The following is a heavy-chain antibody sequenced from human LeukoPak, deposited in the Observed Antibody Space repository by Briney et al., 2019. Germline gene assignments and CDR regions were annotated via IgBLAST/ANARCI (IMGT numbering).Heavy chain of an antibody. Sequence: QPGRSLRLSCTASGFTFGDYAMSWVRQAPGKGLEWVGFNRSKAYGGTTEYAASVKGRFTISRDDSKSIAYLQMNSLKTEDTAVYYCTRDREGYYFDYWGQGTLVTVSS. J-gene: IGHJ4*02. CDR3: TRDREGYYFDY. V-gene: IGHV3-49*04. CDR2: NRSKAYGGTT. CDR1: GFTFGDYA. D-gene: IGHD1-26*01.